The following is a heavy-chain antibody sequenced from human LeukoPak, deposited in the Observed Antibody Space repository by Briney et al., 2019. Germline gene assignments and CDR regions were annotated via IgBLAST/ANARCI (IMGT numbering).Heavy chain of an antibody. J-gene: IGHJ6*03. V-gene: IGHV4-4*07. CDR3: ASIVGFYYYYMDV. D-gene: IGHD3-16*02. CDR1: GGSISSYY. CDR2: IYTSGST. Sequence: PSETLSLTCTVSGGSISSYYWSWIRQPAGKGPEWIGRIYTSGSTYYNPSLKSRVTISVDTSKNQFSLKLSSVTAADTAVYYCASIVGFYYYYMDVWGKGTTVTVSS.